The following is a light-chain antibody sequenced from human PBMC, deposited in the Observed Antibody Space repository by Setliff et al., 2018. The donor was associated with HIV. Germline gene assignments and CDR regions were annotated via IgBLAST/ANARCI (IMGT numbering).Light chain of an antibody. J-gene: IGLJ1*01. CDR1: SSDVGGYNY. Sequence: QSVLTQPASVSGSPGQSITISCTGTSSDVGGYNYVSWYQHHPGKAPKFMIYEVTNRPSGVSTRFSGSKSGNTASLTISGLQAEDDANYYCSSYTSTYTLYVFGTGTKSPS. CDR3: SSYTSTYTLYV. CDR2: EVT. V-gene: IGLV2-14*01.